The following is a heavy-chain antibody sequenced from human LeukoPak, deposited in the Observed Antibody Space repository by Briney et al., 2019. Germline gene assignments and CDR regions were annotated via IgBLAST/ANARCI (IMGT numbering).Heavy chain of an antibody. J-gene: IGHJ4*02. CDR3: ARDRYSSMWSVFEY. CDR1: GFTFSSFG. CDR2: IWYDGSTK. Sequence: SGKSLRLSCAASGFTFSSFGMHWVRQSPGKGLEWVAVIWYDGSTKVYADSVKGRFTISRDNSRNTLYLQVNSLRAEDTAVYYCARDRYSSMWSVFEYWGQGALVTVSS. V-gene: IGHV3-33*01. D-gene: IGHD6-13*01.